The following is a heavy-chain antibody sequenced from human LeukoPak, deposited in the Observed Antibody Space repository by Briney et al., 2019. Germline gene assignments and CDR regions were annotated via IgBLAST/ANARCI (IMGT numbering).Heavy chain of an antibody. V-gene: IGHV4-38-2*02. J-gene: IGHJ4*02. CDR1: GYSISSTYC. D-gene: IGHD1-1*01. CDR3: ARVNAPVATFDY. Sequence: SETLSLTCTVSGYSISSTYCGAWIRQPPGKGLEWIATISHSGNTYYTPSLESRLTIPLDTSKKHFSLRLSSVTAADTAVYYCARVNAPVATFDYWGLGTLVAVSS. CDR2: ISHSGNT.